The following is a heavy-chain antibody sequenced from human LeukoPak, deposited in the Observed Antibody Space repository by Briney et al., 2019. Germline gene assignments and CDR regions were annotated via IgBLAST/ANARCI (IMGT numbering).Heavy chain of an antibody. J-gene: IGHJ4*02. CDR1: GGSITSSDYY. CDR3: TRHGFCGVVITNFDY. D-gene: IGHD3-3*01. V-gene: IGHV4-39*01. CDR2: MFYSGIT. Sequence: SETLSLTCSVSGGSITSSDYYSGWIRQPPGKGLEWIGTMFYSGITYYSPSLKSRVTISVDTSKNQFSLKLSSVTAADTAVYFCTRHGFCGVVITNFDYWGQGTLVTVSS.